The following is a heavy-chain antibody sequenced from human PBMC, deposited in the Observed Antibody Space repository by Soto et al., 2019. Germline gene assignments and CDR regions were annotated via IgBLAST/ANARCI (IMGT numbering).Heavy chain of an antibody. Sequence: VQLLDSGGGLVQPGGSLRLSCAASGFTFSSYAMSWVRQAPGKGLEWVAVISYDGSNQYYAESLKGRFTIARDNSKNTLSLQMSSLRAEDTAVYYCAKDNAGYSSGSSFFDYWGQGTLVTVSS. CDR2: ISYDGSNQ. D-gene: IGHD6-25*01. CDR3: AKDNAGYSSGSSFFDY. CDR1: GFTFSSYA. V-gene: IGHV3-30*18. J-gene: IGHJ4*02.